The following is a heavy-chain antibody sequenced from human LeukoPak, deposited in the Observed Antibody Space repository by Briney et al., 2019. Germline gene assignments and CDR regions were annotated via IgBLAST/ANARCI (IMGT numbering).Heavy chain of an antibody. D-gene: IGHD2-15*01. V-gene: IGHV4-59*01. J-gene: IGHJ4*02. CDR3: ARSGYCSGGSCYLDY. CDR1: GGSISSYY. Sequence: SETLSLTCTVSGGSISSYYWSWIRQPPGKGLEWIGYIYYSGSANYNPSLKSRVTISVDTSKNQFSLKLSSVTAADTAVYYCARSGYCSGGSCYLDYWGQGTLVTVSS. CDR2: IYYSGSA.